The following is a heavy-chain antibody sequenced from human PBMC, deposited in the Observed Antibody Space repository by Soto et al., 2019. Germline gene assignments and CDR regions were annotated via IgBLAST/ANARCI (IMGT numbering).Heavy chain of an antibody. V-gene: IGHV4-59*01. J-gene: IGHJ6*02. D-gene: IGHD2-2*01. CDR2: IYYSGST. CDR3: AAQGVVVPAEHYYYYYGMDV. Sequence: SETLSLTCTVSGGSISSYYWSWIRQPPGKGLEWIGYIYYSGSTNYNPSLKSRVTISVDTSKNQFSLKLSSVTAADTAVYYCAAQGVVVPAEHYYYYYGMDVWGQGTTVTVSS. CDR1: GGSISSYY.